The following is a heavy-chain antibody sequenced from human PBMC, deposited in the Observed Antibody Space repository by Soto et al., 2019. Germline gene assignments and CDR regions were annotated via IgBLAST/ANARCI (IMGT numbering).Heavy chain of an antibody. D-gene: IGHD3-3*01. CDR2: ISWDGSNR. J-gene: IGHJ4*02. CDR3: AKDISRGPTKNYDFWSGPDY. CDR1: GFTFDEYA. V-gene: IGHV3-43D*04. Sequence: LRLSCAASGFTFDEYAMHWVRQPPGKGLEWVSLISWDGSNRYYADSVQGRFTISRDNSKYSLYLEMNSLRPEDTALYYCAKDISRGPTKNYDFWSGPDYWGQGTLVTVSS.